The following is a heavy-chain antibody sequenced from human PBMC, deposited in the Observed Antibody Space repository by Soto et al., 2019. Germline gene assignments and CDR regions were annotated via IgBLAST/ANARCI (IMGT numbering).Heavy chain of an antibody. CDR2: INAGNGNT. CDR1: GYTFTSYA. CDR3: AREGIGVGNLGY. V-gene: IGHV1-3*01. J-gene: IGHJ4*02. D-gene: IGHD3-16*01. Sequence: QVQLVQSGAEVKKPGASVKVSCKASGYTFTSYAMHWVRQAPGKRLEWMGWINAGNGNTKYSQKFQGRVTITRDTSASTAYTELSSVRSEDPAVYYFAREGIGVGNLGYWGQGTLVTVSS.